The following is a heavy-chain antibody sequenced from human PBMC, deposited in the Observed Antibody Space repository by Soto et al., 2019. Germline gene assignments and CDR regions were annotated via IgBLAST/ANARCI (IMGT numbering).Heavy chain of an antibody. J-gene: IGHJ4*02. V-gene: IGHV1-69*01. CDR1: GGTFSSYA. CDR2: IIPIFGTA. Sequence: QVQLVQSGAEVKKPGSSVKVSGKASGGTFSSYAISWVRQAPGQGLEWMGGIIPIFGTANYAQKFQGRVTITADESTSTADMELSSLRSEDTAVYYCARGYCSSTSCHSAFDYWGQGTLVTVSS. D-gene: IGHD2-2*01. CDR3: ARGYCSSTSCHSAFDY.